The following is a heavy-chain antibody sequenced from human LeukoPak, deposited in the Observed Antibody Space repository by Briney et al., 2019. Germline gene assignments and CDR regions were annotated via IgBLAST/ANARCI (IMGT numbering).Heavy chain of an antibody. D-gene: IGHD3-10*01. CDR2: IIPIFGTA. CDR3: ARPRVEIRFDYYGSGSLQKPLDY. J-gene: IGHJ4*02. CDR1: GGTFSSYA. Sequence: SVKVSCKASGGTFSSYAISWVRQAPGQGLEWMGGIIPIFGTANYAQKFQGRVTITADESTSTAYMELSCLRSEDTAVYYCARPRVEIRFDYYGSGSLQKPLDYWGQGTLVTVSS. V-gene: IGHV1-69*01.